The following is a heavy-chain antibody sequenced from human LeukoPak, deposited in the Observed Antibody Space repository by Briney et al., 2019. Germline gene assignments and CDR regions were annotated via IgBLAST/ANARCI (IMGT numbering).Heavy chain of an antibody. CDR3: AREYHSGSYYYYMDV. CDR2: IYYSGST. D-gene: IGHD1-26*01. CDR1: GGSISSYY. Sequence: SETLSLTCTVSGGSISSYYWSWIRKPPGKVLEWIGYIYYSGSTNYNPSLKSRVTISVDTSKNQFSLKLSSVTAADTAVYYCAREYHSGSYYYYMDVWGKGTTVTISS. J-gene: IGHJ6*03. V-gene: IGHV4-59*01.